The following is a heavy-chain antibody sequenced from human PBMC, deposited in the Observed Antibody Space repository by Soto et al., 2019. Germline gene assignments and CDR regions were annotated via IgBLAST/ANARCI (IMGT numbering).Heavy chain of an antibody. CDR2: IYYSGST. CDR1: GGSISSGDYY. V-gene: IGHV4-30-4*01. J-gene: IGHJ5*02. CDR3: ARVPLGGYCSGGSCYISNWFDP. Sequence: PSETLSLTCTVSGGSISSGDYYWSWIRQPPWKGLEWIGYIYYSGSTYYNPSLKSRVTISVDTSKNQFSLKLSSVTAADTAVYYCARVPLGGYCSGGSCYISNWFDPWGQGXLVTVYS. D-gene: IGHD2-15*01.